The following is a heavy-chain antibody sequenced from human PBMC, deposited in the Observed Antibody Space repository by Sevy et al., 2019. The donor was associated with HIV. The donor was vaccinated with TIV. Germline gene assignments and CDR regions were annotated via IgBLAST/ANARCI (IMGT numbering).Heavy chain of an antibody. Sequence: GSQRLSCAASGFAFSGSTVHWVRQASGKGLEWVGRIRSKAYNFATTYAASLKGRFTISRDDSKNTAYLQLNGLKTEDTAVYYCTGGAPYPMDVWGQGTTVTVSS. CDR3: TGGAPYPMDV. CDR2: IRSKAYNFAT. V-gene: IGHV3-73*01. J-gene: IGHJ6*02. CDR1: GFAFSGST. D-gene: IGHD3-10*01.